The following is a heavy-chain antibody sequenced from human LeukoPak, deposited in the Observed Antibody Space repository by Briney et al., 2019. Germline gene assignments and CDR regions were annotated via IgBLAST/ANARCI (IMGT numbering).Heavy chain of an antibody. V-gene: IGHV3-74*01. CDR3: TREMSGSGKNY. J-gene: IGHJ4*02. Sequence: GGSLRLSCAASGFTFSSYWMHWVRQAPGKGLVWVSRINSDGSSTSYADSVKGRFTIPRDNAKNSLYLQMNSLRAEDTAVYYCTREMSGSGKNYWGQGTLVTVSS. D-gene: IGHD3-10*01. CDR1: GFTFSSYW. CDR2: INSDGSST.